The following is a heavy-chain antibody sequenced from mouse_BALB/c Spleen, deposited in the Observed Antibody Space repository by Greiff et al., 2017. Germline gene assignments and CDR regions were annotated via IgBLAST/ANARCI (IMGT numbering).Heavy chain of an antibody. D-gene: IGHD2-2*01. Sequence: EVMLVESGGGLVQPGGSRKLSCAASGFTFSSFGMHWVRQAPEKGLEWVAYISSGSSTIYYADTVKGRFTISRDNPKNTLFLQMTSLRSEDTAMYYCARSGYGYRFAYWGQGTLVTVSA. J-gene: IGHJ3*01. CDR2: ISSGSSTI. V-gene: IGHV5-17*02. CDR1: GFTFSSFG. CDR3: ARSGYGYRFAY.